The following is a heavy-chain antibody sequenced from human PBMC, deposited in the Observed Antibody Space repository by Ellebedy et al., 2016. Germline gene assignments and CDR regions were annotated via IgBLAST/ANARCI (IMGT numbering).Heavy chain of an antibody. D-gene: IGHD3-22*01. Sequence: SETLSLTXAVYGGSFSGYYWSWVRQPPGKGLEWIGEINHSGSTNYNPSLKSRVTISVDTSKNQFSLKLSSVTAADTAVYYCARDYDSSGLDYWGQGTLVTVSS. CDR2: INHSGST. CDR1: GGSFSGYY. CDR3: ARDYDSSGLDY. V-gene: IGHV4-34*01. J-gene: IGHJ4*02.